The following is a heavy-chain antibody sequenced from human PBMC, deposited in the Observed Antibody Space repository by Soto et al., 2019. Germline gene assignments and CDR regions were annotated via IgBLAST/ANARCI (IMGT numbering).Heavy chain of an antibody. D-gene: IGHD2-15*01. CDR3: GPDAVAIAAKGS. V-gene: IGHV3-21*03. J-gene: IGHJ5*02. CDR1: GFTFSTYS. CDR2: ISSSSSHT. Sequence: EVQLVESGGGLVKPGGSLRLSCAASGFTFSTYSMNWVRQTPGKGLEWVSSISSSSSHTQYADSVKGRFTVSRDNAKNSLYLQRKILRAEDTAVYYCGPDAVAIAAKGSWGQGTLVTVSS.